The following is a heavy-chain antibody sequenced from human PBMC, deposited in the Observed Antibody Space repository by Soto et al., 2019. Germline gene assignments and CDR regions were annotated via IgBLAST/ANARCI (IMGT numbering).Heavy chain of an antibody. D-gene: IGHD3-10*01. V-gene: IGHV3-30*18. Sequence: QVQLVESGGGVVQPGRSLRLSCAASGFTFSSYGMHWVRQAPGKGLEWVAVISYDGSNKYYADSVKGRFTISRDNSKNTLYLQMNSLRAEDTAVYYCAKDSLVLLWFGESYGMDVWGQGTTVTVSS. CDR3: AKDSLVLLWFGESYGMDV. CDR2: ISYDGSNK. J-gene: IGHJ6*02. CDR1: GFTFSSYG.